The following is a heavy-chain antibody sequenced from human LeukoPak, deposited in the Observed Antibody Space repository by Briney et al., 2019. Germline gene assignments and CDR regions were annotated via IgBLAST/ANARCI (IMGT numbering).Heavy chain of an antibody. D-gene: IGHD1-26*01. V-gene: IGHV3-7*01. J-gene: IGHJ3*01. Sequence: GGSLRLSCAASGFTFRTYWMSWIRQAPGKGPEWVADINQDGSEEYYVQSVKGRFTVSRDNAQNAVFLQMTNLRADDTAVYYRARWKMELRRNAFDFWGQGTVVTVSS. CDR2: INQDGSEE. CDR3: ARWKMELRRNAFDF. CDR1: GFTFRTYW.